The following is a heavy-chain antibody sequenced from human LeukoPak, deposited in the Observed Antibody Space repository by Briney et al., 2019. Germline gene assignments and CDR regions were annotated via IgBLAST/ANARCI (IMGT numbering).Heavy chain of an antibody. CDR2: ISGSGSGGGT. CDR1: GFTFSSYA. D-gene: IGHD6-13*01. V-gene: IGHV3-23*01. J-gene: IGHJ4*02. Sequence: PGGSLRLSCAASGFTFSSYAMSWVRQTPGKGLEWVSAISGSGSGGGTYYADSVKGRFTISRDNSKNTLYLQMDSLRAEDTAVYYCARDVRGDALAAAGTWPYYFDYWGQGTLVTVSS. CDR3: ARDVRGDALAAAGTWPYYFDY.